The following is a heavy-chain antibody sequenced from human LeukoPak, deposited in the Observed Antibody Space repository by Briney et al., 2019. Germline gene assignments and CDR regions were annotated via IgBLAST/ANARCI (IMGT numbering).Heavy chain of an antibody. V-gene: IGHV3-30*18. D-gene: IGHD2-21*02. Sequence: RGRSLRLSCAASGFTFSSYGMHWVRQAPGKGLEWVAVISYDGSNKYYADSVKGRFTISRDNSKNTLYLQMNSLRAEDTAVYYCAKEGGVTAIDYWGQGTLVTVSS. CDR2: ISYDGSNK. CDR3: AKEGGVTAIDY. CDR1: GFTFSSYG. J-gene: IGHJ4*02.